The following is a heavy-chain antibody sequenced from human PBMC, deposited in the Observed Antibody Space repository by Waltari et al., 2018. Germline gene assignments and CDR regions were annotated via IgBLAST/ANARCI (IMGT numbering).Heavy chain of an antibody. CDR3: ATYIGASVGTAAFDV. V-gene: IGHV4-39*01. D-gene: IGHD5-12*01. CDR2: ISYNGAT. J-gene: IGHJ3*01. Sequence: GCVRQPPGQGLEWIGTISYNGATYSSPSLRGRLTLSRDTTMNQLSLKLGSVTAADTAVYYCATYIGASVGTAAFDVWGQGTMVTVSS.